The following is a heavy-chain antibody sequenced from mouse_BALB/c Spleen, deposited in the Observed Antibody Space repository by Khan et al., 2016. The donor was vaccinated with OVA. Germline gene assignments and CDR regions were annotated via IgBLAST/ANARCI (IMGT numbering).Heavy chain of an antibody. V-gene: IGHV9-3-1*01. CDR1: GHTFTKFG. J-gene: IGHJ4*01. Sequence: QIQLVQSGPELKKPGETVKISCKASGHTFTKFGMNWVKQAPGKGLKWMGWINTYTGEPTYADDFHGRFACSLETSASTAYLQINNLKNEDTATYFCASPPSFSYVLDNWGQGTSGTVSP. CDR2: INTYTGEP. CDR3: ASPPSFSYVLDN.